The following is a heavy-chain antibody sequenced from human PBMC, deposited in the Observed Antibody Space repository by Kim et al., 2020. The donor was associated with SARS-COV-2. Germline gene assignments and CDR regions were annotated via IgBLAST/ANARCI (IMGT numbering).Heavy chain of an antibody. V-gene: IGHV1-24*01. D-gene: IGHD3-22*01. CDR2: IDPEDGNT. CDR3: ATVIYDSRGYNRGLGY. CDR1: GYTLTELY. J-gene: IGHJ4*02. Sequence: ASVKVSCKVSGYTLTELYMHWVRQAPGKGLEWMGGIDPEDGNTIYAQKFQGRVTMTEDTSTDTAYMELSSLRSEDTAVYYCATVIYDSRGYNRGLGYLGQGDIVTGPS.